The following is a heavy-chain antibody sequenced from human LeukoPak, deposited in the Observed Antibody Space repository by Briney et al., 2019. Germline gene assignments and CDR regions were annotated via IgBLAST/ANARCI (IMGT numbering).Heavy chain of an antibody. CDR1: GYAFINYG. D-gene: IGHD6-6*01. CDR2: RSIYNGNT. CDR3: ARGGPFPSSSSSREYYLDY. J-gene: IGHJ4*02. V-gene: IGHV1-18*01. Sequence: ASVKVSCKASGYAFINYGISWVRQAPGQGLEWMGWRSIYNGNTDYKLQGRGTMTTDTLTSTAYMEVRSLRSDDTAVYYCARGGPFPSSSSSREYYLDYWGQGTLVTVSS.